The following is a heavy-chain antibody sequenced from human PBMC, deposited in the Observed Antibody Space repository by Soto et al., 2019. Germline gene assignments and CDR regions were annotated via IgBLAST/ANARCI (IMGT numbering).Heavy chain of an antibody. Sequence: SETLSLTCTVSGGSISSGGYYWSWIRQHPGKGLEWIGYIYYSGSTYYNPSLKSRVTISVDTSKNQFSLKLSSVTAADTAVYYCASGLSTPTYCGGDCYSAPGYWGQGTLVTVSS. CDR2: IYYSGST. CDR3: ASGLSTPTYCGGDCYSAPGY. J-gene: IGHJ4*02. CDR1: GGSISSGGYY. V-gene: IGHV4-31*03. D-gene: IGHD2-21*02.